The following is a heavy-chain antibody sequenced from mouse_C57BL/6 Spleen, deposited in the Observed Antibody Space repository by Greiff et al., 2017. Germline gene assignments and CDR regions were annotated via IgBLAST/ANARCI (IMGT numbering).Heavy chain of an antibody. J-gene: IGHJ3*01. D-gene: IGHD2-3*01. CDR2: IDPNSGGT. Sequence: QVQLQQPGAELVKPGASVKLSCKASGYTFTSYWMHWVKQRPGRGLEWIGRIDPNSGGTKYNEKFKSKATLTVDKPSSTAYMQLSSLTSEDAAVDYCSRNGNWGYDGQSFAYWGQGTLVTVSA. CDR1: GYTFTSYW. CDR3: SRNGNWGYDGQSFAY. V-gene: IGHV1-72*01.